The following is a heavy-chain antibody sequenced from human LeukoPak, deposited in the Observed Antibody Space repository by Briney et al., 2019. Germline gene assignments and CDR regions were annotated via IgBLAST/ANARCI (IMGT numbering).Heavy chain of an antibody. D-gene: IGHD4-17*01. CDR1: GGSISSYY. Sequence: SETLSLTCTVSGGSISSYYWSWIRQPPGKGLEWIGYIYYTGNTNYNPSLKSRVTISVDTSKNQFSLKLSSVTAADTAVYYCATRMTTVTFFDYWGQGTLVTVSS. CDR2: IYYTGNT. J-gene: IGHJ4*02. V-gene: IGHV4-59*12. CDR3: ATRMTTVTFFDY.